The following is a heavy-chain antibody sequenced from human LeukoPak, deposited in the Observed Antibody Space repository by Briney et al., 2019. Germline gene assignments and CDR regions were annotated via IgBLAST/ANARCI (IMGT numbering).Heavy chain of an antibody. CDR1: GFTFSSYW. Sequence: GGSLRLSCAASGFTFSSYWMSWVRQAPGKGLVWVSRINTDGSYTSDADSVKGRFTISRDNAKNMLYLQMNSLRAEDTAVYYCTKDLTGPLDYWGQGTLVTVSS. V-gene: IGHV3-74*01. D-gene: IGHD3-9*01. CDR2: INTDGSYT. CDR3: TKDLTGPLDY. J-gene: IGHJ4*02.